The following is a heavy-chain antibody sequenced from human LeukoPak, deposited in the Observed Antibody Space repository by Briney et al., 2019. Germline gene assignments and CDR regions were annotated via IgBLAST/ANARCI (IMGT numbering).Heavy chain of an antibody. V-gene: IGHV4-59*01. CDR1: GGSISSYY. D-gene: IGHD3-22*01. CDR3: ARGYYYDSSGYYYADAFDI. J-gene: IGHJ3*02. CDR2: IYYSGST. Sequence: SETPSLTCTVSGGSISSYYWSWIRQPPGKGLEWIGYIYYSGSTNYNPSLKSRVTISVDTSKNQLSLKLSSVTAADTAVYYCARGYYYDSSGYYYADAFDIWGQGTMVTVSS.